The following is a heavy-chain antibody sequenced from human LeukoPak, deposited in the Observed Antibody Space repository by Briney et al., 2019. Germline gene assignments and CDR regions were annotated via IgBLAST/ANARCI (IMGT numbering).Heavy chain of an antibody. CDR2: IRYVGSNK. CDR3: AKRYYGGNSYYYYYMDV. V-gene: IGHV3-30*02. J-gene: IGHJ6*03. CDR1: GFTFSRYG. D-gene: IGHD4-23*01. Sequence: GGSLRLSCAASGFTFSRYGMHWVRQAPGKGLAWVAFIRYVGSNKYYADSVKGRFTISRDNSKNTLYLQMNSLRAEDTAVYYCAKRYYGGNSYYYYYMDVWGKGTTVTVSS.